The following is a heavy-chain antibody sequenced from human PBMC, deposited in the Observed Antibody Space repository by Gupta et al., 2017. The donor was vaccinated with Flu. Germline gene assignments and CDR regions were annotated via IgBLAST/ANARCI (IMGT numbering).Heavy chain of an antibody. Sequence: FRDAGRGWVRQAPGKGLEWVGRMKSKGRGGTADYAAPVNGRVTISRDDSKNTLYLDMNGLRAEDTAVDDGNWMARETTMDHWGPGTLGTVSS. J-gene: IGHJ4*02. CDR2: MKSKGRGGTA. D-gene: IGHD4-17*01. CDR1: FRDAG. V-gene: IGHV3-15*05. CDR3: NWMARETTMDH.